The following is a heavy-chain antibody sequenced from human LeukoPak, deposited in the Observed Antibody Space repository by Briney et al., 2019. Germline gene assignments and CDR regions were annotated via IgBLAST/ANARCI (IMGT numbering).Heavy chain of an antibody. D-gene: IGHD2-21*01. CDR1: GFTFSDYY. Sequence: GGSLRLSCAASGFTFSDYYMSWIRQAPGKGLEWVSYISSSGSTIYYADSVKGRFTASRDDAKNSLFLQMNSLRAEDTAIYYCARETENCGGDCFDYWGQGTLVTVSS. CDR3: ARETENCGGDCFDY. CDR2: ISSSGSTI. J-gene: IGHJ4*02. V-gene: IGHV3-11*04.